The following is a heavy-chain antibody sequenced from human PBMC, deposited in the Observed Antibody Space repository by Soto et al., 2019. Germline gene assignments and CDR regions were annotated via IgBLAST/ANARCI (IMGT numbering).Heavy chain of an antibody. CDR1: GGSFSGYY. J-gene: IGHJ4*02. Sequence: SETLSLTCAVYGGSFSGYYWSWIRQPPGKGLEWIGEINHRGSTKYNPSLKSRVTILVDTSKNQFSLKLSSVTAADTAVYYCARGDILTGYNYWGQGTLVTVSS. CDR2: INHRGST. D-gene: IGHD3-9*01. V-gene: IGHV4-34*01. CDR3: ARGDILTGYNY.